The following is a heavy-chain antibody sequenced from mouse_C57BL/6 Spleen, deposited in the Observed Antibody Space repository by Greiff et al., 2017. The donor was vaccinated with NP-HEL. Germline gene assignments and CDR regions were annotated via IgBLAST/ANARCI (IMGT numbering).Heavy chain of an antibody. Sequence: EVMLVESGGGLVKPGGSLKLSCAASGFTFSDYGMHWVRQAPEKGLEWVAYISSGSSTIYYADTVKGRFTISRDNAKNTLFLQMTSLRSEVTAMYYCASYDYDGAYAMDYWGQGTSVTVSS. J-gene: IGHJ4*01. CDR2: ISSGSSTI. CDR3: ASYDYDGAYAMDY. V-gene: IGHV5-17*01. CDR1: GFTFSDYG. D-gene: IGHD2-4*01.